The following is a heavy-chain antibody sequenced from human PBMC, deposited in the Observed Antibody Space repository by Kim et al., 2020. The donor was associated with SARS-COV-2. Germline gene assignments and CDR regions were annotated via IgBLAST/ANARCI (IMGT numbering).Heavy chain of an antibody. CDR1: GGSFTNYY. V-gene: IGHV4-59*08. CDR3: ARHRDTGFFQY. D-gene: IGHD1-1*01. Sequence: SETLSLTCIVSGGSFTNYYWSWIRQPPGKSLEWIGYVYSSGSTNYNPSLKSRLTISMDTSKRHFSLTLTSVTATATAVYFCARHRDTGFFQYWGQGALVT. J-gene: IGHJ4*02. CDR2: VYSSGST.